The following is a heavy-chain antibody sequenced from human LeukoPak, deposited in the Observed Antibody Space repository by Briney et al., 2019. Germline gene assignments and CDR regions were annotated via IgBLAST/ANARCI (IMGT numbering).Heavy chain of an antibody. D-gene: IGHD3-9*01. CDR2: IDNDGSGT. V-gene: IGHV3-74*01. J-gene: IGHJ4*02. CDR1: GFTFSNYW. CDR3: AKNRYFGWLFSDY. Sequence: GGSLRLSCAASGFTFSNYWMHWVRQTPGKGLVWVSRIDNDGSGTSYADSVKGRFTISRDNSKNTLYLQMNSLRAEDTAVYYCAKNRYFGWLFSDYWGQGTLVTVSS.